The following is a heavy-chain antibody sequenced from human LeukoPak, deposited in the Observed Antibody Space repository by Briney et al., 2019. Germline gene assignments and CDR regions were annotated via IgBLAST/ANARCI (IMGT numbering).Heavy chain of an antibody. V-gene: IGHV4-38-2*02. CDR3: ARAGRVIARQFDY. D-gene: IGHD3-10*01. CDR2: IYHSGST. Sequence: ASETLSLTCTVSGYSISSGYYWGWIRQPPGKGLEWIGSIYHSGSTYYNPSLKSRVTISVDTSKNQFSLKLSSVTAADTAVYYCARAGRVIARQFDYWGQGTLVTVSS. J-gene: IGHJ4*02. CDR1: GYSISSGYY.